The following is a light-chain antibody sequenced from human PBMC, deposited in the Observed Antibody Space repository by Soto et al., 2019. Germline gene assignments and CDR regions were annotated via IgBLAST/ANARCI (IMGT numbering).Light chain of an antibody. V-gene: IGKV1-5*01. J-gene: IGKJ1*01. Sequence: DIQMTQSPSTLSASVGDRVTITCRASQSVGRSLAWYQQQRGKAPKLLIYGVSTLESGVPSRFSGCGSGTEFTLSISSLQPGDLGTYYCQQFYKGWTFGQGTRV. CDR1: QSVGRS. CDR2: GVS. CDR3: QQFYKGWT.